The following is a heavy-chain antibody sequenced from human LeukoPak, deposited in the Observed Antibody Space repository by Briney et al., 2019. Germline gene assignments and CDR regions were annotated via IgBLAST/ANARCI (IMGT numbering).Heavy chain of an antibody. CDR2: IYWDDDK. CDR3: AHRRGYDFWSGYLDY. D-gene: IGHD3-3*01. CDR1: GFSLSTSGVG. V-gene: IGHV2-5*02. Sequence: SGPTLVKPTQTLTLTCTFSGFSLSTSGVGVGWIRQPPGKALEWLELIYWDDDKRYSPSLKSRLTITKDTSKNQVVLTMTNMDPVDTATYYCAHRRGYDFWSGYLDYWGQGTLVTVSS. J-gene: IGHJ4*02.